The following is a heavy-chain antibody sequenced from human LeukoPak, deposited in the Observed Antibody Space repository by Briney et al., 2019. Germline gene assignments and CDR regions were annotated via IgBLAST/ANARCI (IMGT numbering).Heavy chain of an antibody. V-gene: IGHV4-31*03. CDR3: ARDRYSSIWMRWFDP. CDR2: IYYSGST. Sequence: RASETLSLTCSVSGGSISSGGYYWSWIRQHPGKGLEWIGYIYYSGSTYFNPSLKSRVTMSVDTSKNQFSLKLGSVTAADTAIYYCARDRYSSIWMRWFDPWGQGTPVTVSS. D-gene: IGHD6-13*01. J-gene: IGHJ5*02. CDR1: GGSISSGGYY.